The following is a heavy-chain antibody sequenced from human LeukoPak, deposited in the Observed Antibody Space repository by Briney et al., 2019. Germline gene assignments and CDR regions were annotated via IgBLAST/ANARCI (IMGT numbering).Heavy chain of an antibody. Sequence: SETLSLTCTVSGGSISRYYWSWIRQPPGKGLEWIGYIYYSGSTKYNPSLKSRVTISVDTSKNQFSMKLSSVTAADTAVYYCARERSPYYDSSGYSNWGQGTLVTVSS. CDR1: GGSISRYY. D-gene: IGHD3-22*01. CDR3: ARERSPYYDSSGYSN. V-gene: IGHV4-59*01. CDR2: IYYSGST. J-gene: IGHJ4*02.